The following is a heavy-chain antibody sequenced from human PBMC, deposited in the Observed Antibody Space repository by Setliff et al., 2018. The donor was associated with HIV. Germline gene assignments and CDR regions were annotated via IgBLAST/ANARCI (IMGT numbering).Heavy chain of an antibody. V-gene: IGHV4-31*02. CDR3: ARAPALSYYYYMDV. J-gene: IGHJ6*03. CDR1: GGSISSGGYY. Sequence: TLSLTCTVSGGSISSGGYYWTWIRQHPGKGLEWIGYICYSGSTYYNPSLKSRVTISVDTSKNRFSLRLSSVTAADTAVYYCARAPALSYYYYMDVWGKGTTVTVSS. CDR2: ICYSGST.